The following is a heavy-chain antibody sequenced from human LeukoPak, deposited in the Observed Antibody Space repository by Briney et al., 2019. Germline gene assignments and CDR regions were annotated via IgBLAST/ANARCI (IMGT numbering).Heavy chain of an antibody. CDR2: IYHSGST. CDR1: GGSISSSSYY. Sequence: SETLSLTCTVSGGSISSSSYYCGWIRQPPGKGLEWIGSIYHSGSTYYNPSLKSRVTLSVETSKNQFSLKLSSVTAADTAVYYCAGSTYGNWFDPWGQGTLVTVSS. CDR3: AGSTYGNWFDP. V-gene: IGHV4-39*01. J-gene: IGHJ5*02. D-gene: IGHD2-8*01.